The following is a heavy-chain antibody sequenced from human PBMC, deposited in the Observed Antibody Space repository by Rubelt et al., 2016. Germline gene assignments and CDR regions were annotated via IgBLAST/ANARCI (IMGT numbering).Heavy chain of an antibody. V-gene: IGHV4-34*01. J-gene: IGHJ4*02. CDR3: ARRGIAARPETYYFDY. Sequence: GKGLEWIGEINHSGSTNYNPSLKSRVTISVDTSKNQFSLKLSSVTAADTAVYYCARRGIAARPETYYFDYWGQGTLVTVSS. CDR2: INHSGST. D-gene: IGHD6-6*01.